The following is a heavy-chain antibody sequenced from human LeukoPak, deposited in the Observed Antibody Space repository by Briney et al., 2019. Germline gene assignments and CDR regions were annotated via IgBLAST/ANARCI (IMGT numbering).Heavy chain of an antibody. D-gene: IGHD3-22*01. V-gene: IGHV4-31*03. CDR2: IYYSGSA. CDR1: GGSIISENYF. CDR3: ARGFDRQSFDI. J-gene: IGHJ3*02. Sequence: SETLSLTCTVSGGSIISENYFWSWLRQHPGKGLEWIGYIYYSGSAHYNPSLRSRVTMSVDTSENRFSLKLSSVTAADTAVYYCARGFDRQSFDIWGQGTMVTVSS.